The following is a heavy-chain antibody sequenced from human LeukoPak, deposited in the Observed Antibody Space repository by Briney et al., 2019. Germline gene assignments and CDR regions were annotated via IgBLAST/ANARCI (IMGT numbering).Heavy chain of an antibody. CDR2: IYPGDSDT. Sequence: GESLQISCKGSGYSFTSYWIGWVRPLPGKGLEWMGIIYPGDSDTRYSPSFQGQVTISADKSISTAYLQWSSLKASDTAMYYCARQASYYYDSSGYYYGDAFEIWGQGTMVTVSS. CDR1: GYSFTSYW. D-gene: IGHD3-22*01. V-gene: IGHV5-51*01. J-gene: IGHJ3*02. CDR3: ARQASYYYDSSGYYYGDAFEI.